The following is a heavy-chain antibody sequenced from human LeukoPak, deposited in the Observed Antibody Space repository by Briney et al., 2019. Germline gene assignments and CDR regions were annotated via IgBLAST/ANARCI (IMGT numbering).Heavy chain of an antibody. D-gene: IGHD3-22*01. Sequence: GGSLRLSCAASGFTFSSYWMSWVRQVPGKGLEWVANIKQDGSDKYYVDSVKGRFTISRDNAKNSLCLQMNSLRAEDTAVYYCATYYDSSGYTRPNVFDIWGQGTMVTVSS. CDR3: ATYYDSSGYTRPNVFDI. CDR2: IKQDGSDK. CDR1: GFTFSSYW. J-gene: IGHJ3*02. V-gene: IGHV3-7*01.